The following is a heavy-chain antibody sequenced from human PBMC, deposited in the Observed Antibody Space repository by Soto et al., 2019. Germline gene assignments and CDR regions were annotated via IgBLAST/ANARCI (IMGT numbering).Heavy chain of an antibody. Sequence: ASVKVSCKASGYTFTSCDINWVRQATGQGLEWMGWMNPNSGNTGYAQKFQGRVTMTRNTSISTAYMELSSLRSEDTAVYYCARGDYDFWSDYYKNNWFDPWGQGTLVTVSS. CDR3: ARGDYDFWSDYYKNNWFDP. CDR2: MNPNSGNT. J-gene: IGHJ5*02. CDR1: GYTFTSCD. D-gene: IGHD3-3*01. V-gene: IGHV1-8*01.